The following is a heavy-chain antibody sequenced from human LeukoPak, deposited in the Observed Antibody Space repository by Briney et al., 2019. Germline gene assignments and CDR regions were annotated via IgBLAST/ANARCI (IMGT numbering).Heavy chain of an antibody. D-gene: IGHD6-13*01. J-gene: IGHJ4*02. V-gene: IGHV1-46*01. CDR1: GYTFTGYY. CDR3: ASSVRSPLGVAAAGFFDY. CDR2: INPSGGST. Sequence: ASVKVSCKASGYTFTGYYMHWVRQAPGQGLEWMGIINPSGGSTSYAQKFQGRVTMTRDTSTSTVYMELSSLRSEDTAVYYCASSVRSPLGVAAAGFFDYWGQGTLVTVSS.